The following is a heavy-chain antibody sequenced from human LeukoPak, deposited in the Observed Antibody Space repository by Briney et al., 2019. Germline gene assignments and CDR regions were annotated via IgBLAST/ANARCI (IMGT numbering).Heavy chain of an antibody. D-gene: IGHD6-13*01. CDR2: IYYSGST. V-gene: IGHV4-39*01. J-gene: IGHJ5*02. CDR1: GGSISSSSYY. CDR3: ARHRIAGWFDP. Sequence: NPSETLSLTCTVSGGSISSSSYYWGWIRQPPGKGLEWIGSIYYSGSTYYNPSLKSRVTISVDTSKNQFSLKLSSVTAADMAVYYCARHRIAGWFDPWGQGTLVTVSS.